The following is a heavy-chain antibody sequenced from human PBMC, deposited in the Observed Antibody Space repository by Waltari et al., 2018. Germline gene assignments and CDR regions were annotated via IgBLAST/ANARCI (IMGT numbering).Heavy chain of an antibody. CDR2: IKEDGTEK. V-gene: IGHV3-7*04. CDR1: GFTFSSFW. CDR3: AKDNWAQWTQVQIDAFDI. J-gene: IGHJ3*02. Sequence: EMHLVESGGGLVQPGGSLRLCCAASGFTFSSFWMTWSCQSPGKWLEWVADIKEDGTEKRYVESVRGRFTISRDNTKNSLFLQMNSLRAEDTAVYYCAKDNWAQWTQVQIDAFDIWGQGTMVTVSS. D-gene: IGHD7-27*01.